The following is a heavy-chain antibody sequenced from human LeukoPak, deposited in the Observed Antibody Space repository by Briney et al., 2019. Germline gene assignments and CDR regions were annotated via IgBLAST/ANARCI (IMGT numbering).Heavy chain of an antibody. CDR2: IKADGSEK. CDR3: ARAPREGEQPSYGMDV. V-gene: IGHV3-7*01. Sequence: GGSLRLSCEGSGFTFSNHWMGWVRQAPGKGLQWVANIKADGSEKYYVDSVKGRFTISRDNSKNTLYLQMNSLRAEDTAVYYCARAPREGEQPSYGMDVWGQGTTVTVSS. CDR1: GFTFSNHW. J-gene: IGHJ6*02. D-gene: IGHD6-13*01.